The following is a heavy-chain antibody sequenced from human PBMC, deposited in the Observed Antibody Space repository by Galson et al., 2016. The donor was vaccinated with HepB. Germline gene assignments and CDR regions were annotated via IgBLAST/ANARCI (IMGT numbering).Heavy chain of an antibody. D-gene: IGHD6-19*01. Sequence: SLRLSCAASGFTFSSYSMNWVRQAPGKGLEWVSYISSSNGTIYYADSVKGRFTISRDNAKNSLSLRMNSLRDEDTAVYYCARSGIAVAADTGSSYYYGLDVWGQGTTVTVSS. CDR3: ARSGIAVAADTGSSYYYGLDV. V-gene: IGHV3-48*02. CDR1: GFTFSSYS. CDR2: ISSSNGTI. J-gene: IGHJ6*02.